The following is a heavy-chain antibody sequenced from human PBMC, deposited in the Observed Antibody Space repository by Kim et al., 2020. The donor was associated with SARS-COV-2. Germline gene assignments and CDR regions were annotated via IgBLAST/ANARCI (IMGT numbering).Heavy chain of an antibody. CDR3: ASPPGDYDILTGPYYYGMDV. CDR1: GGSFSGYY. Sequence: SETLSLTCAVYGGSFSGYYWSWIRQPPGKGLEWIGEINHSGSTNYNPSLKSRVTISVDTSKNQFSLKLSSVTAADTAVYYCASPPGDYDILTGPYYYGMDVWGQGTTVTVSS. D-gene: IGHD3-9*01. CDR2: INHSGST. J-gene: IGHJ6*02. V-gene: IGHV4-34*01.